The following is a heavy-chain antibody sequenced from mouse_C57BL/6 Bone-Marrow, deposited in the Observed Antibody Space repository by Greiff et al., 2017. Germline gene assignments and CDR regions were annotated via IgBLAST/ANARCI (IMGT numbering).Heavy chain of an antibody. CDR1: GYTFTDYY. CDR3: ARDYYGSSWYFDY. D-gene: IGHD1-1*01. Sequence: EVQLQQSGPELVKPGASVKISCKASGYTFTDYYMNWVKQSHGKSLEWIGDINPNTGGTSYNQKLKGKATLTVEKFSSTVYMELRSLTSEDSAVYYCARDYYGSSWYFDYWGQGTILTVSS. V-gene: IGHV1-26*01. J-gene: IGHJ2*01. CDR2: INPNTGGT.